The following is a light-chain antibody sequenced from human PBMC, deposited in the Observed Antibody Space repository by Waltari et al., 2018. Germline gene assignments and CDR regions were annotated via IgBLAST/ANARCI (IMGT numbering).Light chain of an antibody. CDR1: TGPVTSSHF. CDR3: LLSCNSGVV. Sequence: QPVVTQEPSLTVSPGGTVTLTRSSSTGPVTSSHFPSWFQQRPGQAPRTLISDTSTTYSMTPPRFSGSLGEGKAALTRSGAQPDDDADYYCLLSCNSGVVFGGGTKLTVL. CDR2: DTS. V-gene: IGLV7-46*01. J-gene: IGLJ2*01.